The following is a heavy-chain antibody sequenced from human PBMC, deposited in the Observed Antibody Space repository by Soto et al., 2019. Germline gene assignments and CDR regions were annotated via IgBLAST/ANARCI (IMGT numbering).Heavy chain of an antibody. Sequence: EVQLLESGGGLVQPGGSLRLSCAASGFTFSSYAMSWVRQAPGKGLEWVSAISGSGGSTYYADSVKGRFTISRDNSKNTLYLQMNSLRAEDTAVYYCAKPGNSYCSGGSCYPHYFDYWGQGTLVTVSS. D-gene: IGHD2-15*01. V-gene: IGHV3-23*01. CDR2: ISGSGGST. CDR3: AKPGNSYCSGGSCYPHYFDY. CDR1: GFTFSSYA. J-gene: IGHJ4*02.